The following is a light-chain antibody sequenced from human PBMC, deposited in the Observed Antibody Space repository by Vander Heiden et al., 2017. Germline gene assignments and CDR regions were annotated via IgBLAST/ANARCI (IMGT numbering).Light chain of an antibody. CDR3: QVWDSYTDHVV. J-gene: IGLJ3*02. CDR2: DDS. Sequence: SYVLTQPPSVSVAPGQTARITCGGNNIGSKTVHWYQQKTRQAPVLVVYDDSDRPSGIADRFSGSNSKTTATLTISRVEDGDEADYYCQVWDSYTDHVVFGGGTRLTVL. CDR1: NIGSKT. V-gene: IGLV3-21*02.